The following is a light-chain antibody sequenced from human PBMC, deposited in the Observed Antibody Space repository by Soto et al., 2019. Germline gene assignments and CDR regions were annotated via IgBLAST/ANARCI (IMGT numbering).Light chain of an antibody. CDR2: GAS. Sequence: EIVLTQSPGTLSLSPGVRVTLSCRASQSVSSSYLAWYQQKPGQAPRLLIYGASSRATGIPDRFRGSGSGTDFTLTISRLEPEDFAVYYCQQYGSSPWTFGQGTKVEIK. CDR1: QSVSSSY. J-gene: IGKJ1*01. CDR3: QQYGSSPWT. V-gene: IGKV3-20*01.